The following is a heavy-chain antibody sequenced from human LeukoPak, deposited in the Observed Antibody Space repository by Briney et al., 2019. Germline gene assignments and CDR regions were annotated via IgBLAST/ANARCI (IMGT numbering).Heavy chain of an antibody. CDR1: GYTFTGYY. V-gene: IGHV1-2*02. CDR2: INPNSGDT. D-gene: IGHD3-10*01. Sequence: ASVKVSCKASGYTFTGYYMHWVRQAPGQGLEWMGWINPNSGDTNYAQKFQGRVTVTRDTSISTAYMELSRLRSDDTAVYYCARDRNMVRGVSGFDYWGQGTLVTVSS. CDR3: ARDRNMVRGVSGFDY. J-gene: IGHJ4*02.